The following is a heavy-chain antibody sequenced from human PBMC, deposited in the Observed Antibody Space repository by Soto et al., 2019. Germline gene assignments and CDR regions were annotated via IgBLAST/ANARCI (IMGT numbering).Heavy chain of an antibody. V-gene: IGHV3-23*01. CDR2: ISGSGGST. Sequence: TFSSYAMSWGRQAPGKGLEWVSAISGSGGSTYYADSVKGRFTISRDNSKNTLYLQMNSLRAEDTAVYYCAKAMGYSGYDFDYWGQGTLVTVSS. D-gene: IGHD5-12*01. CDR1: TFSSYA. CDR3: AKAMGYSGYDFDY. J-gene: IGHJ4*02.